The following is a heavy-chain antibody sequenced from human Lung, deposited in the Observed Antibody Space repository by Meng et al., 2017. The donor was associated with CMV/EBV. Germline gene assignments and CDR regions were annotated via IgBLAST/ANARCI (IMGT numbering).Heavy chain of an antibody. CDR1: GFSVNDKY. D-gene: IGHD3-10*01. CDR2: IYRGDNT. V-gene: IGHV3-66*01. Sequence: EVQLVESGGGFVQPGGSLRLSCATSGFSVNDKYMSWVRQPPGKGLEWVSIIYRGDNTYYADSVKGRFTVSRDNSKNTMYLQMNSLRVEDTAVYYCTGDSQLHPNLDYWGQGTLVTVSS. CDR3: TGDSQLHPNLDY. J-gene: IGHJ4*02.